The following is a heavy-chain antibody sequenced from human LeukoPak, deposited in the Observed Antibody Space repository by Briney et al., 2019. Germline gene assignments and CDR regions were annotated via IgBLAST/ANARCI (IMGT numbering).Heavy chain of an antibody. CDR3: ARAVGIVVVVAAIFPIKNSWFDP. D-gene: IGHD2-15*01. CDR1: GFTFSDYY. V-gene: IGHV3-11*05. Sequence: PGGSLRLSCAASGFTFSDYYMNWIRQAPGKGLEWVSYIGGSSSHINYADSVKGRFSISRDNAKNSLYLQMNSLRAEDTAVYYCARAVGIVVVVAAIFPIKNSWFDPWGQGTLVTVSS. CDR2: IGGSSSHI. J-gene: IGHJ5*02.